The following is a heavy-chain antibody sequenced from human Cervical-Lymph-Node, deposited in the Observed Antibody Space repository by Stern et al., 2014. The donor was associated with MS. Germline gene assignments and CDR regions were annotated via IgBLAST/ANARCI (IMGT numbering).Heavy chain of an antibody. CDR2: INSDGSTT. CDR1: GFTFSNYW. V-gene: IGHV3-74*02. CDR3: ATGRDSSGYF. Sequence: EVQLVESGGGFVQPGGSLRLSCAASGFTFSNYWMPWVRQAPGKGLVWVSRINSDGSTTTYADSVKGRFTISRDNAKNTLYLQMSSLRAEDTAVYYCATGRDSSGYFWGQGTLVTVSS. J-gene: IGHJ4*02. D-gene: IGHD3-22*01.